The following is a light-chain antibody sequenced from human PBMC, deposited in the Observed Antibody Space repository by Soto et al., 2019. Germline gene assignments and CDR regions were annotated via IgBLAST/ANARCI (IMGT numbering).Light chain of an antibody. J-gene: IGLJ1*01. V-gene: IGLV2-14*01. CDR3: SSYTSSTTLDV. CDR1: SSDVGGYKY. CDR2: DVS. Sequence: QSALTQPASVSGSPGQSITISCTGTSSDVGGYKYVSWYQQHPGNAPKLMIYDVSNRPSGVSNRFSGSKSGNTASLTISGLQAEDEADYYCSSYTSSTTLDVFGTGTKLTVL.